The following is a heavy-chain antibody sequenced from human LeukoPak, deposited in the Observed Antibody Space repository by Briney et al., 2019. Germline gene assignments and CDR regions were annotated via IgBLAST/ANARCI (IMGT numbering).Heavy chain of an antibody. Sequence: PGGSLRLSCAASGFTFSSYSMNWVRQAPGKGLEWVAVIWFDRTTEYYADSVRGRFTISRDNAKNSLYLQTNSLRAEDTAVYYCARGESGYYIAPYVDYWGQGTLVTVSS. D-gene: IGHD3-3*01. CDR1: GFTFSSYS. J-gene: IGHJ4*02. V-gene: IGHV3-33*08. CDR3: ARGESGYYIAPYVDY. CDR2: IWFDRTTE.